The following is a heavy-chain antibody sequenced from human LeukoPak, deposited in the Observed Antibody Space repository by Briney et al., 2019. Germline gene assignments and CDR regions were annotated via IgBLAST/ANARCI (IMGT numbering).Heavy chain of an antibody. V-gene: IGHV4-59*08. CDR1: GGSISSYY. CDR2: IYYSGST. D-gene: IGHD2-15*01. CDR3: ARAPKGGSYGMDV. Sequence: SETLSLTCTVSGGSISSYYWSWIRQPPGKGLEWIGYIYYSGSTNYNPSLKSRVTIPVDTSKNQFSLKLSSVTAADTAVYYCARAPKGGSYGMDVWGQGTTVTVSS. J-gene: IGHJ6*02.